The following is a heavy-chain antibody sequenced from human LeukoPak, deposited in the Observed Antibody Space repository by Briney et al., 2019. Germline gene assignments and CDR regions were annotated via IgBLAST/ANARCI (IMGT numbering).Heavy chain of an antibody. J-gene: IGHJ6*02. CDR3: ARDQGYSYGMDV. Sequence: GGSLRLSCAASGFTFSSYSMNWVRQAPGKGLEWVSYISSSSSTIYYADSVKGRFTISRDNAKNSLYLQMNSLRAEDTAVYYCARDQGYSYGMDVWGQGTTITVSS. D-gene: IGHD5-18*01. CDR1: GFTFSSYS. CDR2: ISSSSSTI. V-gene: IGHV3-48*04.